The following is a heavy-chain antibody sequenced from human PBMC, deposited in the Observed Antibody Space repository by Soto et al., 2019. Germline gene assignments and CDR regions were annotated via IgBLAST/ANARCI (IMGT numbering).Heavy chain of an antibody. Sequence: EVQLLESGGGLVQPGGSLRLSCAVSGFNFSIQSMSWVRQAPGKGLEWVSVISGSGGSTYYADSEKGRFTISGDNSKVTLHLQIRSLRAEDTAVYYCAKQRIAGASSTNFDFWGQGTLVTVSS. CDR2: ISGSGGST. D-gene: IGHD3-16*01. V-gene: IGHV3-23*01. CDR1: GFNFSIQS. CDR3: AKQRIAGASSTNFDF. J-gene: IGHJ4*02.